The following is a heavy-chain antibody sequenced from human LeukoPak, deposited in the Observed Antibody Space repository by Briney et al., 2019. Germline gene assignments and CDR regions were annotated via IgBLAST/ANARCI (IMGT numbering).Heavy chain of an antibody. Sequence: GGSLRLFCAASGFTFSSYAMSWVRQAPGKGLEWVSAISGSGGSTYYADSVKGRFTISRDNSKNTLYLQMNSLRAEDTAVYYCALLYCGSDCYFRYWGQGTLVTVSS. CDR3: ALLYCGSDCYFRY. V-gene: IGHV3-23*01. CDR2: ISGSGGST. J-gene: IGHJ4*02. CDR1: GFTFSSYA. D-gene: IGHD2-21*02.